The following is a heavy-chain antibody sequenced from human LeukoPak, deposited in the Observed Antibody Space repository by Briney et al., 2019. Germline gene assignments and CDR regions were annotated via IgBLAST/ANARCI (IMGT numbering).Heavy chain of an antibody. CDR2: MNPDSGDT. CDR1: GYIFRSYD. CDR3: AREDIVVSNDAFDT. V-gene: IGHV1-8*01. D-gene: IGHD2-15*01. J-gene: IGHJ3*02. Sequence: ASVKVSCKASGYIFRSYDINWVRQAPGQGLEWMGWMNPDSGDTGYAQKFQGRVTMTRNTSINTAYMELSSLRSEDTAIYYCAREDIVVSNDAFDTWGQGTLVTVSS.